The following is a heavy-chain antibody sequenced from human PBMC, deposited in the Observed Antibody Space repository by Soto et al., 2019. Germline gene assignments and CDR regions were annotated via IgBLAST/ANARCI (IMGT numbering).Heavy chain of an antibody. CDR2: IWYDGSNK. J-gene: IGHJ4*02. D-gene: IGHD2-2*01. V-gene: IGHV3-33*01. CDR1: GFTFSSYG. Sequence: QVQLVESGGGVVQPGRSLRLSCAASGFTFSSYGMHWVRQAPGKGLEWVAVIWYDGSNKYYADSVKGRFTISRDNSKNTLYVQMNSLRAEDTAVYYCARDHCSSTSCYAGKYYCDYWGQGTLVTVSS. CDR3: ARDHCSSTSCYAGKYYCDY.